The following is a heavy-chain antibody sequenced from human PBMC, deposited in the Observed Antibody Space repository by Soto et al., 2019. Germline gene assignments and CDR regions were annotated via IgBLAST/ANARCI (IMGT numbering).Heavy chain of an antibody. CDR2: IKQDGSEK. D-gene: IGHD1-20*01. J-gene: IGHJ4*02. Sequence: LRLSCAASGFTFSSYWMSWVRQAPGKGLEWVANIKQDGSEKYYVDSVKGRFTISRDNAKNSLYLQMNSLRAEDTAVYYCARYKYVRPTFFDYWGQGTLVTVSS. CDR1: GFTFSSYW. V-gene: IGHV3-7*01. CDR3: ARYKYVRPTFFDY.